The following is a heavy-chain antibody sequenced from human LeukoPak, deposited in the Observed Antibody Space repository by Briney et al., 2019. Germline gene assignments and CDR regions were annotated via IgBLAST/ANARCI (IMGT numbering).Heavy chain of an antibody. V-gene: IGHV3-48*03. Sequence: PGGSLRLSCAASGFLFSSFEVNWVRQAPGKGLEWVSYISSSGITIYYADSVKGRFTISRDNAKNSLYLQMTSLRAEDTAVYYCAREHSSGWYGYAFDIWGQGTMVTVSS. J-gene: IGHJ3*02. CDR1: GFLFSSFE. CDR2: ISSSGITI. D-gene: IGHD6-19*01. CDR3: AREHSSGWYGYAFDI.